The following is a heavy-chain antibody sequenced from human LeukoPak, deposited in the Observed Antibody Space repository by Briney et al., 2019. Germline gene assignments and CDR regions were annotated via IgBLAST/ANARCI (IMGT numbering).Heavy chain of an antibody. CDR1: GFTVSSNY. D-gene: IGHD6-13*01. J-gene: IGHJ3*02. V-gene: IGHV3-66*01. CDR2: IYSGGST. CDR3: ARAVVAAGSHAYAFDI. Sequence: PGGSLRLSCAASGFTVSSNYMSWVRQAPGKGLEWVSVIYSGGSTYYADPVKGRFTISRDNSKNTLYLQMNSLRAEDTAVYYCARAVVAAGSHAYAFDIWGQGTMVTVSS.